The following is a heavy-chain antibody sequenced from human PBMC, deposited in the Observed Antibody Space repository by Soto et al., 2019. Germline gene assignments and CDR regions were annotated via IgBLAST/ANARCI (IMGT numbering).Heavy chain of an antibody. CDR3: VRTARQGAVAPHWFDR. CDR1: GGSFSGYY. Sequence: ASETLSLTCAVYGGSFSGYYWSWIRQPPGKGLEWIGEINHSGSTNYNPYLKSRVTISVDTSKNQLALKLSSVTAADTAVYYCVRTARQGAVAPHWFDRWGQGTQVTVSS. CDR2: INHSGST. V-gene: IGHV4-34*01. D-gene: IGHD2-21*02. J-gene: IGHJ5*02.